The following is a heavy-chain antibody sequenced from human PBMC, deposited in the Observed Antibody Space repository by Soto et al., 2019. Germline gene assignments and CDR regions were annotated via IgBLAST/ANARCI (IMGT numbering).Heavy chain of an antibody. V-gene: IGHV1-2*04. CDR3: ARESIAAAGTYYYGMDV. Sequence: ASVKVSCTASGYTFTGYYMHWVRQAPGQGLEWMGWINPNSGGTNYAQKFQGWVTMTRDTSISTAYMELSRLRSDDTAVYYCARESIAAAGTYYYGMDVWGQGTTVTVSS. J-gene: IGHJ6*02. CDR2: INPNSGGT. D-gene: IGHD6-13*01. CDR1: GYTFTGYY.